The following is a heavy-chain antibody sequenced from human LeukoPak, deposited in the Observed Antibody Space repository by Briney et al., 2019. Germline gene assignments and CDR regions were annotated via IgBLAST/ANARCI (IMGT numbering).Heavy chain of an antibody. D-gene: IGHD6-13*01. J-gene: IGHJ4*02. Sequence: PSETLSLTCTVSGGYISSGSYYWSWIRQPAGKGLEWIGRIYTSGSTNYNPSLKSRVTISVDTSKNQFSLKLSSVTAADTAVYYCAASVAAAGRGYWGQGTLVTVSS. CDR1: GGYISSGSYY. CDR3: AASVAAAGRGY. V-gene: IGHV4-61*02. CDR2: IYTSGST.